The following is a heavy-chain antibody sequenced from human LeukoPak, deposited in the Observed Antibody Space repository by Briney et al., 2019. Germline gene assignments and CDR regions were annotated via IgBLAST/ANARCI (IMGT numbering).Heavy chain of an antibody. CDR2: INPSGGST. Sequence: ASVTVSCTASGYTFTSYYMHWVRQAPGQGLEWMGIINPSGGSTSYAQKFQGRVTMTRDTSTSTVYMELSSLRSEDTAVYYCARDHSYGHPLYYFDYWGQGTLVTVSS. CDR1: GYTFTSYY. D-gene: IGHD5-18*01. V-gene: IGHV1-46*01. J-gene: IGHJ4*02. CDR3: ARDHSYGHPLYYFDY.